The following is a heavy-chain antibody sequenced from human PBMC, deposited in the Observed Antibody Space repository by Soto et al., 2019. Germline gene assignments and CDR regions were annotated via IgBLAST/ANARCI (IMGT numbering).Heavy chain of an antibody. Sequence: EVQLVESGGGLVQPGGSLRLSCAASGFTISSYWMHWVRQAPGKGLVWVSRINTDGSSTSYADSVKGRFTTSRDNAKNTLYLQMNSLRAEDTAVYYCRRRLSVVGTSSFDYWGQGTLVTVSS. J-gene: IGHJ4*02. V-gene: IGHV3-74*01. CDR2: INTDGSST. CDR3: RRRLSVVGTSSFDY. CDR1: GFTISSYW. D-gene: IGHD2-15*01.